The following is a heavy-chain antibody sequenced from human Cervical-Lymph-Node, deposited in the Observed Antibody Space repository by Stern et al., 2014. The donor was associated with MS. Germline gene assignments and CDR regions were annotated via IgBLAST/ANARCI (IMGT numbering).Heavy chain of an antibody. V-gene: IGHV4-39*01. D-gene: IGHD5-12*01. CDR1: GGSISRSTYY. CDR3: ARHDGWLPHY. Sequence: QLQESGPGLVKPSETLSLTCSVSGGSISRSTYYWGWIRQPPGKGLEWIGSIYYSGTTYYNPSLKSRVTIETSTKQFSLRPTSGTAADTAVYYCARHDGWLPHYWSQGTLVTVSS. J-gene: IGHJ4*02. CDR2: IYYSGTT.